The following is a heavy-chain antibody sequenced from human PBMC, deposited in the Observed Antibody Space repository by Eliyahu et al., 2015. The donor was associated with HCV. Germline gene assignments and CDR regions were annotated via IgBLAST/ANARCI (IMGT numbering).Heavy chain of an antibody. D-gene: IGHD3-3*01. V-gene: IGHV3-23*01. Sequence: EVQLLESGGGLVQPGGSLRLSCAASGFTFSXYAMSWVRQXPGKGLGWVSAISGSGGSTYYADSVKGRFTISRDNSKNTLYLQMNSLRAEDTAVYYCAKDPNYDFWSGYYVTPDYWGQGTLVTVSS. J-gene: IGHJ4*02. CDR3: AKDPNYDFWSGYYVTPDY. CDR1: GFTFSXYA. CDR2: ISGSGGST.